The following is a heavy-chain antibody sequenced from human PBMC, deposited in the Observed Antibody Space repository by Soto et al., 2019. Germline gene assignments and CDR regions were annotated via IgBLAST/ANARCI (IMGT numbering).Heavy chain of an antibody. CDR1: GFTVSSNY. J-gene: IGHJ4*02. D-gene: IGHD3-10*01. CDR3: ERGGGFGELPYSDY. CDR2: IYSGGST. Sequence: GGSLRLSCAASGFTVSSNYMSWVRQAPGKGLEWVSVIYSGGSTYYADSVKGRFTISRDNSKNTLYLQMNSLRAVDTAVYYCERGGGFGELPYSDYCGQGTLRTVSS. V-gene: IGHV3-66*01.